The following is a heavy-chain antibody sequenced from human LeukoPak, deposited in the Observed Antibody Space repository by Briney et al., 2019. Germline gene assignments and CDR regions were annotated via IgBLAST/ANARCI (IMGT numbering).Heavy chain of an antibody. D-gene: IGHD2-15*01. Sequence: GGSLRLSCAASGFTFSSYSMNWVRQAPGKGLEWVSYISSSSSTIYYADSVKGRFTISRDNSKNTLYLQMNSLRAEDTAVYYCARVFSDRFCSGGSCTNYYGMDVWGQGTTVTVSS. J-gene: IGHJ6*02. V-gene: IGHV3-48*01. CDR1: GFTFSSYS. CDR2: ISSSSSTI. CDR3: ARVFSDRFCSGGSCTNYYGMDV.